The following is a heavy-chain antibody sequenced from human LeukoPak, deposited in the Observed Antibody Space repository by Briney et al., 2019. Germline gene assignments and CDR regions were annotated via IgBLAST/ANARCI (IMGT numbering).Heavy chain of an antibody. CDR1: GFTFSSYN. D-gene: IGHD2-2*01. J-gene: IGHJ4*02. Sequence: GGSLRLSCAASGFTFSSYNMDWVRRAPGKGLEWVSFIDSSSRYIYQADSVKGRFTISRDNAKSSVFLQMNSLRAEDTAVYYCARVGGHCTSTSCPPPDYWGQGTLVTVSS. CDR3: ARVGGHCTSTSCPPPDY. CDR2: IDSSSRYI. V-gene: IGHV3-21*01.